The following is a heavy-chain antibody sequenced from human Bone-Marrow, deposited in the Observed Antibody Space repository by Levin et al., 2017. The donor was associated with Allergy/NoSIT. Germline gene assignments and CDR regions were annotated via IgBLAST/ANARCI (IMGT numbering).Heavy chain of an antibody. CDR1: GFTFSSYA. Sequence: GESLKISCAASGFTFSSYAMSWVRQAPGKGLEWVSAISGSGGSTYYADSVKGRFTISRDNSKNTLYLQMNSLRAEDTAVYYCAKVPPCSSTSCYAGFHYMDVWGKGTTVTVSS. CDR3: AKVPPCSSTSCYAGFHYMDV. J-gene: IGHJ6*03. CDR2: ISGSGGST. D-gene: IGHD2-2*01. V-gene: IGHV3-23*01.